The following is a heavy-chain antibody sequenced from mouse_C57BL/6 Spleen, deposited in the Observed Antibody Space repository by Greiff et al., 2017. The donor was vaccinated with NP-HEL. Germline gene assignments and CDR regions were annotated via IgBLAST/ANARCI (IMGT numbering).Heavy chain of an antibody. J-gene: IGHJ2*01. CDR1: GYTFTDYY. Sequence: VQLQQSGPELVKPGASVKISCKASGYTFTDYYMNWVKQSHGKSLEWIGDINPNNGGTSYNQKFKGKATLTVDKSSSTAYMELRSLTSEVSAVYYCARYDYDSCYFDYWGQGTTLTVSS. V-gene: IGHV1-26*01. CDR2: INPNNGGT. D-gene: IGHD2-4*01. CDR3: ARYDYDSCYFDY.